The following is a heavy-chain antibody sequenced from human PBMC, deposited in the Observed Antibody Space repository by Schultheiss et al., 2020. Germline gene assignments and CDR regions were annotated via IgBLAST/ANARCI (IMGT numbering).Heavy chain of an antibody. CDR3: AREKSTYDILTNYYRGPFDS. D-gene: IGHD3-9*01. Sequence: SETLSLTCTVSGVSISSGGYYWSWIRQHPGKGLEWIGYIYHSGSAYYNPSLKSRFTISLDTSKNQFSLKLSSVTAADTAVFYCAREKSTYDILTNYYRGPFDSWGEGTLVTVSS. J-gene: IGHJ4*02. V-gene: IGHV4-30-4*08. CDR1: GVSISSGGYY. CDR2: IYHSGSA.